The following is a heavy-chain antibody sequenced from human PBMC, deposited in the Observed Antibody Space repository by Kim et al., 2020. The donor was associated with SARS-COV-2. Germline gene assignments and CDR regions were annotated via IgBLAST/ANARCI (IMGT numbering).Heavy chain of an antibody. Sequence: ASVKVSCKASGYTFTSYDINWVRQATGQGLEWMGWMNPNSGNTGYAQKFQGRVTMTRNTSISTAYMELSSLRSEDTAVYYCARGFRSGGSSHTGSDYWGQGTLVTVSS. CDR3: ARGFRSGGSSHTGSDY. J-gene: IGHJ4*02. V-gene: IGHV1-8*01. CDR1: GYTFTSYD. D-gene: IGHD2-15*01. CDR2: MNPNSGNT.